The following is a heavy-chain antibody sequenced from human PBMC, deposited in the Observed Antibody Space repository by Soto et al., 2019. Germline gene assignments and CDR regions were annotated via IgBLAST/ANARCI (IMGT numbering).Heavy chain of an antibody. CDR3: ARDGFSGSYCGY. Sequence: VASVKVSCKASGGTFGDYPITWVRQAPGQGLEWMGGIIPIFGTADYAQKFQGRVTITADKSTSTTYMELSSLRSEDTAVYYCARDGFSGSYCGYWGQGTLVTVSS. J-gene: IGHJ4*02. D-gene: IGHD1-26*01. CDR2: IIPIFGTA. CDR1: GGTFGDYP. V-gene: IGHV1-69*06.